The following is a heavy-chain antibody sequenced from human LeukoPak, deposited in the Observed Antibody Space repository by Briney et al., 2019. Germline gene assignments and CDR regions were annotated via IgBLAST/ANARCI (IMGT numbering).Heavy chain of an antibody. J-gene: IGHJ4*02. CDR1: GFTFSGYS. CDR2: ISSSSSYI. CDR3: AKYFGYYFDY. V-gene: IGHV3-21*01. Sequence: GGSLRLSCAASGFTFSGYSMNWVRQAPGKGLEWVSSISSSSSYIYYADSVRGRFTISRDNAKNSLYLQMNSLRAEDTAVFYCAKYFGYYFDYWGQGTLVTVSS. D-gene: IGHD3-9*01.